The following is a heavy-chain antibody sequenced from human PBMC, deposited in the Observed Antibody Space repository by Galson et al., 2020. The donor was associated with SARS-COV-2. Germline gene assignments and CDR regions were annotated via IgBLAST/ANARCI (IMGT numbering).Heavy chain of an antibody. CDR2: IWYDGSNK. Sequence: SLRLSCAASGFTFSSYGMHWVRQAPGKGLEWVAVIWYDGSNKYYADSVKGRFTISRDNSKNTLYLQMNSLRAEDTAVYYCAKDLAVDDTIVLGPGGKGTLVIVSS. V-gene: IGHV3-33*06. D-gene: IGHD3-10*01. J-gene: IGHJ4*02. CDR1: GFTFSSYG. CDR3: AKDLAVDDTIVLGP.